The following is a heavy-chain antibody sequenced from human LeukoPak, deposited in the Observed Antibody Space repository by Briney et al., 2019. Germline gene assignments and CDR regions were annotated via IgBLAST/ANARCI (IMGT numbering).Heavy chain of an antibody. Sequence: ASVKVSCKVSGYTLTELSMHWVRQAPGKGLEWMGGFDPEDGETIYAQKFQGRVTMTEDTSTDTAYMELSSLRSEDTAVYYCATGPLYLGSSSGDYWGQGTLVTVSS. CDR1: GYTLTELS. J-gene: IGHJ4*02. D-gene: IGHD6-6*01. CDR2: FDPEDGET. CDR3: ATGPLYLGSSSGDY. V-gene: IGHV1-24*01.